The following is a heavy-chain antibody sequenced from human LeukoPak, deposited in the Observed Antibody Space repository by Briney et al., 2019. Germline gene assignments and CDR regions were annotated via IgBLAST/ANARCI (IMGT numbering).Heavy chain of an antibody. CDR3: ARDGVFRSSAPDY. V-gene: IGHV3-7*01. Sequence: GGSLRLSCAASRFTFSTYWMSWVRQAPGKGLEWVANIKQDGSDTYYVDSVKGRFTISRDNAKNSLYLQMNSLRAEDTAVYYCARDGVFRSSAPDYWGQGTLVTVSS. CDR1: RFTFSTYW. D-gene: IGHD6-6*01. CDR2: IKQDGSDT. J-gene: IGHJ4*02.